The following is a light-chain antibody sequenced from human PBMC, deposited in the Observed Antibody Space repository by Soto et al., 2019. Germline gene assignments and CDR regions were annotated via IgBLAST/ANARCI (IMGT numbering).Light chain of an antibody. V-gene: IGLV2-14*01. CDR1: SSDVGGYNY. Sequence: SVLTQPSSASGSPGQSITISCTGTSSDVGGYNYVSWYQQHPGKAPKLMIYEVSNRPSGVSNRFSGSKSGNTASLTISGLQAEDEADYYCSSYTSSSTQVFGTGTKVTVL. CDR2: EVS. J-gene: IGLJ1*01. CDR3: SSYTSSSTQV.